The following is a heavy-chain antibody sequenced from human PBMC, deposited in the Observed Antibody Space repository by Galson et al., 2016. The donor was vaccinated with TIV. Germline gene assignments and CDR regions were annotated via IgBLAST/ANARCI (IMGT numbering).Heavy chain of an antibody. J-gene: IGHJ4*02. CDR3: ARSYYYDDRPVDY. Sequence: SVKVSCKASGYTFTGYYIHWVRQAPGQGLEYLGRINPNSGAKNSARKFQDRVTMTRDTSINTAYLELSSLRSDDTALYYCARSYYYDDRPVDYWGQGTLVTVSS. D-gene: IGHD3-22*01. CDR1: GYTFTGYY. CDR2: INPNSGAK. V-gene: IGHV1-2*06.